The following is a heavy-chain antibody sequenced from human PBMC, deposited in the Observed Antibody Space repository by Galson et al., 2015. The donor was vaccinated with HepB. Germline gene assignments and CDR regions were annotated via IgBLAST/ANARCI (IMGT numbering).Heavy chain of an antibody. CDR3: VRVRSGVFEN. CDR2: TYYRSKWSN. V-gene: IGHV6-1*01. J-gene: IGHJ4*02. CDR1: GDSVSSNLVT. Sequence: CAISGDSVSSNLVTWNWIRQSPSRGLEWLGRTYYRSKWSNDYAVSVKGRITINPDTSRNQFSLHLNSVTPDDTAIYFCVRVRSGVFENCGQGTLVIVSS.